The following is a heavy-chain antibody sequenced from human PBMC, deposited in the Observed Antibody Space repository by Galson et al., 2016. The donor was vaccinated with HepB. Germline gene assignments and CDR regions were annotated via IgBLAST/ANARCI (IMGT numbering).Heavy chain of an antibody. D-gene: IGHD2/OR15-2a*01. CDR3: ARDVQYRFDS. V-gene: IGHV1-18*01. CDR2: IRTYSGST. CDR1: GYTFTTSG. Sequence: SVKVSCKTSGYTFTTSGISWVRQAPGQGLEWMGWIRTYSGSTKYAQKFQGGLTLTTDSSTTTAYMELRSLRFDDTALYYCARDVQYRFDSWGQGTLVTVSS. J-gene: IGHJ4*02.